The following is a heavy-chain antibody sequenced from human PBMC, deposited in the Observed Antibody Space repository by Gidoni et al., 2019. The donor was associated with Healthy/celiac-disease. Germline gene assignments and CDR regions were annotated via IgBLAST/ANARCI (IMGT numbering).Heavy chain of an antibody. CDR1: GGSISSSSYY. J-gene: IGHJ5*02. V-gene: IGHV4-39*01. D-gene: IGHD3-3*01. CDR2: IYYSGST. Sequence: QLQLQESGPGLVKPSETLSLTCTVSGGSISSSSYYWGWIRQPPGKGLEWIGSIYYSGSTYYNPSLKSRVTISVDTSKNQFSLKLSSVTAADTAVYYCARHRYDFWRVNWFDPWGQGTLVTVSS. CDR3: ARHRYDFWRVNWFDP.